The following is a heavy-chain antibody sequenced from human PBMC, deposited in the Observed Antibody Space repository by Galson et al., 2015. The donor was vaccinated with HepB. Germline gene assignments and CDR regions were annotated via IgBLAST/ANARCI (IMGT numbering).Heavy chain of an antibody. CDR3: ASGDNDAFDI. Sequence: SLRLSCAASGLTVSRNYMSWVRQAPGKGLEWISVIYSDGSTYYADPAKARFTISRDNSKNTLYLQINSLRAEDTGVYYCASGDNDAFDIGGQGTMVTVSS. J-gene: IGHJ3*02. V-gene: IGHV3-53*01. D-gene: IGHD4-23*01. CDR2: IYSDGST. CDR1: GLTVSRNY.